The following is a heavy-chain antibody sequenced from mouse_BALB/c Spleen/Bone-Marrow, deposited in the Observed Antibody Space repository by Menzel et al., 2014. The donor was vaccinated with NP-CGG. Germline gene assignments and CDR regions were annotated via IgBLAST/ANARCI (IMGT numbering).Heavy chain of an antibody. Sequence: VKLQESGSVLVRPGASVKLSCKASGYTFXSSWMHWAKQRPGQGLEWIGEIHPNSGNTNYNEKFKGKATLTVDTSSSTAYVDLSSLTSEDSAVYYCARSGFDYWGQGTTLTVSS. V-gene: IGHV1S130*01. D-gene: IGHD4-1*01. CDR2: IHPNSGNT. J-gene: IGHJ2*01. CDR3: ARSGFDY. CDR1: GYTFXSSW.